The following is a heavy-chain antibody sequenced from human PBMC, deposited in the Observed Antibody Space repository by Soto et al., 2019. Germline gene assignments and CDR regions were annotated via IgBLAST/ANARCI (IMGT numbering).Heavy chain of an antibody. Sequence: PGGSLRLSCAASGFTFSSYSMNWVRQAPGKGLEWVSYISSSSSTIYYADSVKGRFTISRDNAKNSLYLQMNSLRAEDTAVYYCARGTLPLGYIVVVVAATPRIAGFDYWGQGNLVTVSS. CDR1: GFTFSSYS. CDR2: ISSSSSTI. CDR3: ARGTLPLGYIVVVVAATPRIAGFDY. D-gene: IGHD2-15*01. V-gene: IGHV3-48*01. J-gene: IGHJ4*02.